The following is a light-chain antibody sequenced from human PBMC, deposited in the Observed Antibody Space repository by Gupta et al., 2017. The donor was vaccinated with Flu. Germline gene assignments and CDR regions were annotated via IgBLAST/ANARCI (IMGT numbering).Light chain of an antibody. CDR2: ENN. V-gene: IGLV1-51*02. J-gene: IGLJ3*02. Sequence: QSVLTPPPSVSSAPGQKVTISCSGSSSKLGNNYVSWYQQLPGTAPKLLIYENNKRPSGIPARFSGSKSGTSAPLGITGLQPGDESDYYCGTLDSSLSALVFGGGTKLTV. CDR3: GTLDSSLSALV. CDR1: SSKLGNNY.